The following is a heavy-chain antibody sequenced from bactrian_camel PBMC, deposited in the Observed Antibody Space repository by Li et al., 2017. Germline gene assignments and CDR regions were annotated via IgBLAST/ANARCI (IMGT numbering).Heavy chain of an antibody. CDR2: VSRFDST. D-gene: IGHD2*01. Sequence: VQLVESGGELVQPGGSLRLSCGASGFTFSRYAMNWVRQAPGKGLEWVSGVSRFDSTYYAHSVAGRFNISKDNAKDTLYLLMDNLKPEDTAMYYCAAVRCSGDYCVCARRGAYEYNHWGQGTQVTVS. V-gene: IGHV3S10*01. CDR1: GFTFSRYA. CDR3: AAVRCSGDYCVCARRGAYEYNH. J-gene: IGHJ4*01.